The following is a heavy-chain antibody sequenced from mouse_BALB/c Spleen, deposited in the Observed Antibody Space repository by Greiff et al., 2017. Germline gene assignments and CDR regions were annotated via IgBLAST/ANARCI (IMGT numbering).Heavy chain of an antibody. CDR2: ISYSGST. CDR3: ARGSYGNRFAY. V-gene: IGHV3-2*02. D-gene: IGHD2-1*01. CDR1: GYSITSDYA. Sequence: EVQGVESGPGLVKPSQSLSLTCTVTGYSITSDYAWNWIRQFPGNKLEWMGYISYSGSTSYNPSLKSRISITRDTSKNQFFLQLNSVTTEDTATYYCARGSYGNRFAYWGQGTLVTVSA. J-gene: IGHJ3*01.